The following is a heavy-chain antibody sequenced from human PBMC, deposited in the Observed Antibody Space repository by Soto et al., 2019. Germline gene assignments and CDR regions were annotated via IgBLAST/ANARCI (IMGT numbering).Heavy chain of an antibody. CDR2: IIPIFGTA. CDR3: ARVRIAGYSSGWYNSPFDY. V-gene: IGHV1-69*13. D-gene: IGHD6-19*01. CDR1: GGTFSSYA. J-gene: IGHJ4*02. Sequence: VKVSCKASGGTFSSYAISWVRQAPGQGLEWMGGIIPIFGTANYAQKFQGRVTITADESTSTAYMELSSLISEDTAVYYCARVRIAGYSSGWYNSPFDYWGQGTLVTVSS.